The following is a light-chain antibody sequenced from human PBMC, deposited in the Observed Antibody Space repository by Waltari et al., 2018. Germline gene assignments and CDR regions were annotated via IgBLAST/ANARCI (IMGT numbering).Light chain of an antibody. CDR3: SSYSTSITPYV. Sequence: QKHPGKAPKLIIYDVSSRPAGVSNRFFGSKSGNTASLTISGLQAEDEAVYFCSSYSTSITPYVFGTGTKVTVL. V-gene: IGLV2-14*03. CDR2: DVS. J-gene: IGLJ1*01.